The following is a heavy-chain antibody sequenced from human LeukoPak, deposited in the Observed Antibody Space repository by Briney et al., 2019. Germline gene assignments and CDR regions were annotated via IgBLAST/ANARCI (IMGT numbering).Heavy chain of an antibody. CDR2: LSSGPGYR. J-gene: IGHJ6*03. CDR1: VFSFLDYT. CDR3: ARKEGSGSLYYYYHYMDV. V-gene: IGHV3-21*06. Sequence: GCLRVSSADPVFSFLDYTINGVRQAPGKGLEWVSSLSSGPGYRSSADSVRGRFTFSKDNAENSFNLQMNGRGPETPPVYTVARKEGSGSLYYYYHYMDVWGKGITVTVS. D-gene: IGHD3-10*01.